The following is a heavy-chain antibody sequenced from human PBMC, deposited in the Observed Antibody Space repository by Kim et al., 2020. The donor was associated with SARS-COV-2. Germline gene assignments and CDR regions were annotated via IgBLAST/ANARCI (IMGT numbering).Heavy chain of an antibody. D-gene: IGHD2-15*01. CDR2: INHSGST. CDR3: ASIHCSGGSCHGAFDI. J-gene: IGHJ3*02. Sequence: SETLSLTCAVYGGSFSGYYWSWIRQPPGKGLEWIGEINHSGSTNYNPSLKSRVTISVDTSKNQFSLKLSSVTAADTAVYYCASIHCSGGSCHGAFDIWG. CDR1: GGSFSGYY. V-gene: IGHV4-34*01.